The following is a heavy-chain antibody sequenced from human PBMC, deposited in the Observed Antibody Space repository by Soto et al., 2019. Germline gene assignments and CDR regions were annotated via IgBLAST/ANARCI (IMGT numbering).Heavy chain of an antibody. D-gene: IGHD6-19*01. V-gene: IGHV4-59*01. CDR2: IYYAGST. CDR1: GCAMIRYY. CDR3: ARVGLRSGWYGNFDY. J-gene: IGHJ4*02. Sequence: PSETLSLTCTVSGCAMIRYYWGWIRQPPGRGLEWIGFIYYAGSTKYNPSLNSRVTISVDTSKNQFSLKLSSVTAADTAVYFCARVGLRSGWYGNFDYWGQG.